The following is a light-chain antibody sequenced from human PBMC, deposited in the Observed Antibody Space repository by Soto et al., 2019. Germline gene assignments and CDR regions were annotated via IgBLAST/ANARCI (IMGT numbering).Light chain of an antibody. CDR3: QSCDVSLTGCI. Sequence: QAVVTQPPSVSGAPGQRITISCTGSSSNIGASHDVHWYHQVAGTPPKLLIYGNSNRPSGVPGRVSASKSDSSASLVITGLQAEDEGDYYCQSCDVSLTGCIFGGGTKLTVL. CDR1: SSNIGASHD. J-gene: IGLJ2*01. CDR2: GNS. V-gene: IGLV1-40*01.